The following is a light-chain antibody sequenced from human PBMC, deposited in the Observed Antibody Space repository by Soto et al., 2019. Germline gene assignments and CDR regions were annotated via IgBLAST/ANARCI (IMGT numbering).Light chain of an antibody. J-gene: IGLJ3*02. V-gene: IGLV2-14*01. CDR3: SSYTSTTLGVV. CDR1: SSDVGAYNY. Sequence: QSVLTQPASVSGSPGQSITISCTGTSSDVGAYNYVSWYQQHPDKAPKVMIYEVSNRPSGVSHRFSGSKSGNTASLTISGLQAEDEADYYCSSYTSTTLGVVFGGGTKLTVL. CDR2: EVS.